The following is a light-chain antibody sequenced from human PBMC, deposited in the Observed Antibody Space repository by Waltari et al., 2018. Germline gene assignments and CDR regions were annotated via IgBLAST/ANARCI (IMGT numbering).Light chain of an antibody. Sequence: QLVLTQSPSASASLGASVKLTCTLSSGHSTNVIAWLQKRPEKGPRFVMKVNSDGSHSKGDEIPDRFSGSSSVAERYLTISSLQSEDEADYYCQTGGHGTWVFGGGTKLTVL. J-gene: IGLJ3*02. CDR1: SGHSTNV. CDR2: VNSDGSH. V-gene: IGLV4-69*01. CDR3: QTGGHGTWV.